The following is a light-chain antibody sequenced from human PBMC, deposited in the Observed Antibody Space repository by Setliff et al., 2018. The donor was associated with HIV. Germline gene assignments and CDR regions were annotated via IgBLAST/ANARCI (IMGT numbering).Light chain of an antibody. Sequence: DIVMTQSPDSLAVSLGERATINCRSSRTILYSSNNKNYLAWYQQKPGQPPKLLIYWASTRESGVPDRFSGSGSGTDFTLTISSLQAEDVAVYYCQQYYNSPLTFGPGTKVDIK. CDR2: WAS. V-gene: IGKV4-1*01. J-gene: IGKJ3*01. CDR3: QQYYNSPLT. CDR1: RTILYSSNNKNY.